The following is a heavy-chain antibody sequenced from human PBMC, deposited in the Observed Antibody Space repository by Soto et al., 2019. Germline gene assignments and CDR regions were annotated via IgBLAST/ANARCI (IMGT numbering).Heavy chain of an antibody. J-gene: IGHJ5*02. V-gene: IGHV4-34*01. D-gene: IGHD3-3*01. CDR2: INHSGST. Sequence: QVQLQQWGAGLLKPSETLSLTCAVYGGSFSGYYWSWIRQPPGKGLEWIGEINHSGSTNYNPSLKSRVTISVDTSKYQFSLKLSSVAAADTAVYYCARGYYDFWSGRYNWFDPWGQGTLVTVSS. CDR1: GGSFSGYY. CDR3: ARGYYDFWSGRYNWFDP.